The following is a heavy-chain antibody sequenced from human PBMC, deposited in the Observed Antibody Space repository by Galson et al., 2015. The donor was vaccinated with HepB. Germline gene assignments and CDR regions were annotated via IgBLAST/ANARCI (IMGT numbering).Heavy chain of an antibody. J-gene: IGHJ3*02. D-gene: IGHD3-10*01. Sequence: SLRLSCAASGFTFSNAWMSWVRQAPGKGLEWVGRIKSKTDGGTTDYAAPVKGRFTISRDDSKNTLYLQMNSLKTEDTAVYYCTTTMVRGAAPHDAFDIWGQGTMVTVSS. V-gene: IGHV3-15*01. CDR2: IKSKTDGGTT. CDR1: GFTFSNAW. CDR3: TTTMVRGAAPHDAFDI.